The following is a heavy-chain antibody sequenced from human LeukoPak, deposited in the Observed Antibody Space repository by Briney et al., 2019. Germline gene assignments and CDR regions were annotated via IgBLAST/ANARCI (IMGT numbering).Heavy chain of an antibody. CDR1: GGSINNNKW. V-gene: IGHV4-4*02. CDR3: ARGSGLRYFDDY. Sequence: SGTLSLTCAVSGGSINNNKWWSWVRQPPGKGLEWIGEINHSGSTNYNPSLKSRVTMSVDTSKNQFSLELSSVTAADRAMYYCARGSGLRYFDDYWGQGTLVTVSS. CDR2: INHSGST. J-gene: IGHJ4*02. D-gene: IGHD3-9*01.